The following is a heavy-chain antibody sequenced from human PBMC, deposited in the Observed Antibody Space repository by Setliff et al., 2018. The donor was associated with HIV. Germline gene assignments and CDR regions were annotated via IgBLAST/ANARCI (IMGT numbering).Heavy chain of an antibody. V-gene: IGHV4-30-4*08. D-gene: IGHD4-17*01. J-gene: IGHJ2*01. CDR1: GGSISSGDYY. CDR2: IYYSGST. CDR3: VTMTTVIHWYFVL. Sequence: PSETLSLTCTVSGGSISSGDYYWSWIRQPPGKGLEWIGYIYYSGSTYYNPSLKSRVTISVDTSKNQFSLKLSSVTAADTAVYYCVTMTTVIHWYFVLWGRGTLVTVSS.